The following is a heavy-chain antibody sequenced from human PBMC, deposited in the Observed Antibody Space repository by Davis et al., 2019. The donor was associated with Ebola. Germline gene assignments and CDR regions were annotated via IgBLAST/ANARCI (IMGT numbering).Heavy chain of an antibody. V-gene: IGHV4-59*12. CDR3: ARGRPYYYDSSGYSWQFGEDFDY. J-gene: IGHJ4*02. CDR2: IYYSGST. CDR1: GGSISSYY. Sequence: MPSETLSLTCTVSGGSISSYYWSWIRQHPGKGLEWIGYIYYSGSTYYNPSLKSRVTISVDTSKNQFSLKLSSVTAADTAVYYCARGRPYYYDSSGYSWQFGEDFDYWGQGTLVTVSS. D-gene: IGHD3-22*01.